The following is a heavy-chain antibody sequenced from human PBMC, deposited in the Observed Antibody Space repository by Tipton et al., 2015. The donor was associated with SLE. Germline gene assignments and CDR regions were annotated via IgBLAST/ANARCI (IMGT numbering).Heavy chain of an antibody. J-gene: IGHJ4*02. CDR2: VYYIGST. CDR1: GGSISSSSYY. Sequence: TLSLTCTVSGGSISSSSYYWGWIRQPTGKGLEWIGSVYYIGSTYYNPSLTSRVTISVDTSKNQFSLKLSSVTAAATAVYYCARPKYSSCWYYFDYLGQGTLVTVSS. D-gene: IGHD6-19*01. CDR3: ARPKYSSCWYYFDY. V-gene: IGHV4-39*07.